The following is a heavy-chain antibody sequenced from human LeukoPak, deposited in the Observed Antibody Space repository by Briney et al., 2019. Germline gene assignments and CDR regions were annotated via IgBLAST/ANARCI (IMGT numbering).Heavy chain of an antibody. CDR2: ISGSGGST. J-gene: IGHJ5*02. D-gene: IGHD3-10*01. V-gene: IGHV3-23*01. CDR3: ARGRRFGELFEGWFDP. CDR1: GFTFSSYG. Sequence: GGSLRLSCAASGFTFSSYGMSWVRQAPGKGLEWVSAISGSGGSTYYADSVKGRFTISRDNSKNTLYLQMNSLRAEDTAVYYCARGRRFGELFEGWFDPWGQGTLVTVSS.